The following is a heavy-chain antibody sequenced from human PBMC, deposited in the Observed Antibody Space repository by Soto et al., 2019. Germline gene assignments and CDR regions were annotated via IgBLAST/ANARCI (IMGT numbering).Heavy chain of an antibody. D-gene: IGHD5-18*01. Sequence: GGSLRLSCAASGFTFSSYWMHWVRQAPGKGLVWVSRINSDGSSTSYADSVKGRFTISRDNAKNTRYLQMNSLRAEDTAVYYCAREGGYSYEQYYYYMDVWGKGTTVTVSS. CDR2: INSDGSST. J-gene: IGHJ6*03. CDR1: GFTFSSYW. CDR3: AREGGYSYEQYYYYMDV. V-gene: IGHV3-74*01.